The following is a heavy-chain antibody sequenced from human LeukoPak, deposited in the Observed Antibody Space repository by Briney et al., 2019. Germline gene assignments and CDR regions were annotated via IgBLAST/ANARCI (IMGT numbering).Heavy chain of an antibody. CDR1: GFIFSSYW. V-gene: IGHV3-74*01. CDR3: ARAIVGNDY. J-gene: IGHJ4*02. D-gene: IGHD1-26*01. Sequence: PGGSLRLSCAASGFIFSSYWMHWIRQAPGKGLVWLSRINSDGSSTTYADSVKGRFTISRDNAKKTLYLQMNSLRAEDTAVYYRARAIVGNDYWGQGTLVTVSS. CDR2: INSDGSST.